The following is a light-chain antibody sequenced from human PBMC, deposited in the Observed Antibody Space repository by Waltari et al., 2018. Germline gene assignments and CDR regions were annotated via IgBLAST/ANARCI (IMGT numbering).Light chain of an antibody. CDR2: GAS. CDR1: QGIDTD. V-gene: IGKV1-16*02. Sequence: IQMTQAPSSLSASVGDRVSISCRASQGIDTDLTWFQQKPGKAPKSLIYGASILQSGVPSKFSGSGSGTDFTLTSSSLQPGDSATYYCQQYNSWPPSFGQGTHLEIK. J-gene: IGKJ2*03. CDR3: QQYNSWPPS.